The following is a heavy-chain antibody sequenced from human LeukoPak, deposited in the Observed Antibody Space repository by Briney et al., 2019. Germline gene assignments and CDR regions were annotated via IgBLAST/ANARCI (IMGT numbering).Heavy chain of an antibody. CDR1: GFTFNLHC. CDR2: ISDDGTTT. J-gene: IGHJ5*02. V-gene: IGHV3-74*01. CDR3: ARDSRYYYGSGSYQPYWFDP. Sequence: GGSLRLSCAASGFTFNLHCIHWVRQAPGKGLEWLSRISDDGTTTNYAESVKGRFTISRDNAKNTLYLQMNSLRVDDTAVYYCARDSRYYYGSGSYQPYWFDPWGQGTLVTVSS. D-gene: IGHD3-10*01.